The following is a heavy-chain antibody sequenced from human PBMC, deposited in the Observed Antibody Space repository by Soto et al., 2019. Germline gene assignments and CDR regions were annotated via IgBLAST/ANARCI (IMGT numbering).Heavy chain of an antibody. J-gene: IGHJ4*02. V-gene: IGHV3-23*01. CDR1: GFFFSSYT. CDR3: AKARDKHWVRIPFDY. CDR2: VSATSENT. Sequence: EVQLLESGGGLVQPGGSLRLSCVGSGFFFSSYTMTWVRQAPGKGLEWVSSVSATSENTYYADTVRGRFTITRDNSKNTLLLQMNSLTAEDTAMYYCAKARDKHWVRIPFDYWGQGILVIVSS. D-gene: IGHD7-27*01.